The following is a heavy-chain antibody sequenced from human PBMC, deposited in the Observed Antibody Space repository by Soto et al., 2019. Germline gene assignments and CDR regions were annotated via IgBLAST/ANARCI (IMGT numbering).Heavy chain of an antibody. CDR3: ARVGGNWNDDYFDF. Sequence: QVQLVQSGAEVKKPGASVKVSCKASGYTFSDHDINWVRQASGQGPEWLGWMNPNSGDTGHAQNFQGRVNMKRATSKRTALMELSVLRSEDTAVYYLARVGGNWNDDYFDFWGQGTLVTVTS. J-gene: IGHJ4*02. CDR2: MNPNSGDT. CDR1: GYTFSDHD. D-gene: IGHD1-1*01. V-gene: IGHV1-8*01.